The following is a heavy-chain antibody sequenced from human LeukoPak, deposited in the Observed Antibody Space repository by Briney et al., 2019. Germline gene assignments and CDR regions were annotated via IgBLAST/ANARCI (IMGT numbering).Heavy chain of an antibody. J-gene: IGHJ4*02. Sequence: GGSLRLSCAASGFTLSNAWMSWVRQAPGKGLEWVGRIKSKADGGTTDHAAPVKGRFIVSRDDSKNTLYLQLHSLEIEDTGVYYCTTEIRWDLPSLDYWGQGTLVTVSP. V-gene: IGHV3-15*01. CDR2: IKSKADGGTT. D-gene: IGHD1-26*01. CDR1: GFTLSNAW. CDR3: TTEIRWDLPSLDY.